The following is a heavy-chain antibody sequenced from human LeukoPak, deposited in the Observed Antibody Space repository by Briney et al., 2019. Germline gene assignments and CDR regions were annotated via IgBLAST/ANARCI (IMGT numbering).Heavy chain of an antibody. CDR3: ALRRLTSSQIIEDNWFGP. V-gene: IGHV4-61*08. CDR1: GGSVSSSGYS. D-gene: IGHD2/OR15-2a*01. J-gene: IGHJ5*02. Sequence: PSETLSLTCTVSGGSVSSSGYSWNWIRQPPGKTLEWIGYTYYSGSTNYNPSLKSRVTLSVDTSKNQFSLKLTSVTAADTAVYYRALRRLTSSQIIEDNWFGPWGQGTLVTVSS. CDR2: TYYSGST.